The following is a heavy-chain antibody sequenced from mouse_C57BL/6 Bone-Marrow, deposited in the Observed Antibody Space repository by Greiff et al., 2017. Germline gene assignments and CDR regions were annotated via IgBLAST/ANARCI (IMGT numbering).Heavy chain of an antibody. J-gene: IGHJ4*01. V-gene: IGHV1-5*01. CDR1: GYTFTSYW. Sequence: VHVKQSGTVLARPGASVKMSCKTSGYTFTSYWMHWVKQRPGQGLEWIGAIYPGNSDTSYNQKFKGKAKLTAVTSASTAYMELSSLTNEDSAVYYCTRETVVAYYYAMDYWGQGTSVTVSS. CDR2: IYPGNSDT. D-gene: IGHD1-1*01. CDR3: TRETVVAYYYAMDY.